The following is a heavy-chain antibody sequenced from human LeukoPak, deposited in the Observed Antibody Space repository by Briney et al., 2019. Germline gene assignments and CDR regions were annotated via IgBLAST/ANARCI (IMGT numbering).Heavy chain of an antibody. V-gene: IGHV1-8*01. J-gene: IGHJ4*02. CDR2: MNPSSGNT. D-gene: IGHD6-6*01. CDR3: ARGLVGSSPSY. CDR1: GYTFTSYD. Sequence: GASVKVSCKASGYTFTSYDINWVRQATGQGLEWMGWMNPSSGNTGYGRRFQGRVTMTRNTSISAAYMELSSLRSEDTAVYYCARGLVGSSPSYWGQGTLVTVSS.